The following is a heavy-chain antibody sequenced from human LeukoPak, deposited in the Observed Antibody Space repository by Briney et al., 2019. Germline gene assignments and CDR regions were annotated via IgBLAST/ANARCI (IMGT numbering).Heavy chain of an antibody. Sequence: PSETLSLTCAVYGGSFSGYYWSWIRQPPGKGLEWIGEINHSGSTNYNPSLKSRVTISVDTSKNQFSLKLSSVTAADTAAYYCASGVAVRDYWGQGTLVTVSS. CDR1: GGSFSGYY. D-gene: IGHD2-15*01. CDR3: ASGVAVRDY. J-gene: IGHJ4*02. CDR2: INHSGST. V-gene: IGHV4-34*01.